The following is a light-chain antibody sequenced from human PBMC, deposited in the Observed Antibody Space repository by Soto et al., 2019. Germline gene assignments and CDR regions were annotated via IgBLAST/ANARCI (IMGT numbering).Light chain of an antibody. CDR3: QQYGSSPPIT. J-gene: IGKJ5*01. V-gene: IGKV3-15*01. Sequence: EIVMTQSPATLSVSPGERVTLSCGASQSVTSNLAWYQQKPGQAPRLLIYGASTRAAGIPARFSGSGSGTEFTLTISSLQSEDFAVYYCQQYGSSPPITFGQGTRLEIK. CDR2: GAS. CDR1: QSVTSN.